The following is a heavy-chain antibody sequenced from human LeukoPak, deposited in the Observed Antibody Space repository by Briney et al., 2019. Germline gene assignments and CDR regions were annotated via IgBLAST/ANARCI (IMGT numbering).Heavy chain of an antibody. J-gene: IGHJ4*02. V-gene: IGHV1-46*01. CDR1: GYSFTNYY. CDR3: ARTRGYYFDY. Sequence: GASVKVSCKASGYSFTNYYMHWVRQAPGQGLEWMGMTNPSGGSTTYAQKFQGRVTMTRDMSTNTVYMELSSLTSEDTAVYYCARTRGYYFDYWGQGTLVTVSS. CDR2: TNPSGGST.